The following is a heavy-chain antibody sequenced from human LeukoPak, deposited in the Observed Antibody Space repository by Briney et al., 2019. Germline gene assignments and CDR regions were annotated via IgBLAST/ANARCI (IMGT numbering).Heavy chain of an antibody. Sequence: SETLSLTCTVSGGSISSSSYYWGWIRQPPGKGLEWIGSIYYSGSTYHNPSLKSRVTISVDTSKNQFSLKLSSVTAADTAVYYCARAPRYGSGSPTDYWGQGTLVTVSS. V-gene: IGHV4-39*07. CDR2: IYYSGST. D-gene: IGHD3-10*01. CDR3: ARAPRYGSGSPTDY. CDR1: GGSISSSSYY. J-gene: IGHJ4*02.